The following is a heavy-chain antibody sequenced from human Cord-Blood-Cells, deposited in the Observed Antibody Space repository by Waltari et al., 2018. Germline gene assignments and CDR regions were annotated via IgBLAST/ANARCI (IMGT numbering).Heavy chain of an antibody. Sequence: QVQLQESGPGLVKPSETLSLTCAVSGYSISSGYYWGWIRQPPGKGLEWIGSIYHSGSTCYNPARKSRVTISVDTSKNQCSMKLSSVTAADTAVYYCATRQDAFDIWGQGTMVTVSS. J-gene: IGHJ3*02. CDR2: IYHSGST. CDR1: GYSISSGYY. V-gene: IGHV4-38-2*01. CDR3: ATRQDAFDI.